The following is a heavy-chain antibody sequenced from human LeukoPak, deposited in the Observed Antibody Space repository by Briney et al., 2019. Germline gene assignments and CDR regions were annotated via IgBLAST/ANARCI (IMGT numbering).Heavy chain of an antibody. J-gene: IGHJ3*02. CDR1: GFSFSGYW. CDR2: IKQDGSEK. CDR3: ATISSSFVAFDI. D-gene: IGHD6-13*01. Sequence: SGGSLRLSCAASGFSFSGYWMSWVRQAPGKGLEWVANIKQDGSEKYYVDSVEGRFTISRDNAENSLYMQMNSLRAEDTAEYYCATISSSFVAFDIWGQGTMVTVSS. V-gene: IGHV3-7*01.